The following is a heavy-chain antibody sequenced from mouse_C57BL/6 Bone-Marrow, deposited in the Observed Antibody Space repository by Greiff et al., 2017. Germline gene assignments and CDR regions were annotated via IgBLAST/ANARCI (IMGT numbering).Heavy chain of an antibody. Sequence: VHVKQSGAELVKPGASVKLSCTASGFNIKDYYMHWVKQRTEQGLEWIGRIDPEDGETKYAPKFQGKATITADTSSNTAYRQLSSLTSEDTAVYYCARGGGNPAWFAYWGQGTLVTVSA. J-gene: IGHJ3*01. CDR1: GFNIKDYY. CDR3: ARGGGNPAWFAY. V-gene: IGHV14-2*01. CDR2: IDPEDGET. D-gene: IGHD2-1*01.